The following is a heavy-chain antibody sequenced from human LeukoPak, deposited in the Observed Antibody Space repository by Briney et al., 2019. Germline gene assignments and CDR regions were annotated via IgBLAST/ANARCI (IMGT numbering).Heavy chain of an antibody. D-gene: IGHD2-2*01. Sequence: GGSLRLSCAASGFTFSSYNMNWVRRAPGQGLEWVSTIRTNGAGTHYADSVRGRFTISRDNAKNSLYLQMNSLRAEDTAVYYCARVPVVGAYYYGMDVWGQGTTVTVSS. J-gene: IGHJ6*02. CDR1: GFTFSSYN. CDR2: IRTNGAGT. V-gene: IGHV3-21*01. CDR3: ARVPVVGAYYYGMDV.